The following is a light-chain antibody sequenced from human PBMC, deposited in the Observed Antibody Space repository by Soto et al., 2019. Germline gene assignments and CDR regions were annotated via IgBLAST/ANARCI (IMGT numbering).Light chain of an antibody. CDR3: QQYGSSPPERT. CDR1: QSVSSSY. CDR2: GAS. V-gene: IGKV3-20*01. Sequence: EIVLTQSPGTLSLSPGERATLSCRASQSVSSSYLAWYQQKPGQAPRLLIYGASSRATGIPDRFSGSGSGTYFTLTISRLEPEDFAVYYCQQYGSSPPERTFGQGTNVEIK. J-gene: IGKJ1*01.